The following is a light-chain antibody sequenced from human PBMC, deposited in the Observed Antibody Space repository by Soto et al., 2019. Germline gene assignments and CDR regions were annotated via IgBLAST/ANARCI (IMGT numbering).Light chain of an antibody. V-gene: IGKV3-20*01. CDR1: QSVSNNY. Sequence: EIVLAQSPDTLSLSPGERATLSCRTSQSVSNNYLAWYQQKPGQAPRLLIYGASSRATGIPDRFSGSGSGTYFTLSISRLEPEDFAVYYCQQYSSLWTFGQGTKVDIK. CDR2: GAS. CDR3: QQYSSLWT. J-gene: IGKJ1*01.